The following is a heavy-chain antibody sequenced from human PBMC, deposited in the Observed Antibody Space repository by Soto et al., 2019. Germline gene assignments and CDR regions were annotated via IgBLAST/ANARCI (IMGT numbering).Heavy chain of an antibody. V-gene: IGHV3-48*03. CDR2: ISSSGGTT. J-gene: IGHJ1*01. CDR1: GFTFSNYG. D-gene: IGHD1-26*01. CDR3: ARGLGATTYPEYSPH. Sequence: GGSLRLSCTASGFTFSNYGMNWVRQAPGKGLEWLSYISSSGGTTYYADSVKGRFTMSRDNAKNSLILQMNSLRAEDTAVYYCARGLGATTYPEYSPHWGQGTLATVSS.